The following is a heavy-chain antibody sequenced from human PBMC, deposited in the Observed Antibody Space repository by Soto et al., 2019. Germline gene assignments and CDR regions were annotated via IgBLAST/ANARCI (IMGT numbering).Heavy chain of an antibody. J-gene: IGHJ4*02. CDR1: GGSIRSYY. CDR2: IHYSGST. V-gene: IGHV4-59*12. D-gene: IGHD3-3*01. CDR3: ARAQTIFGIITVFDY. Sequence: PSETLSLTCSVSGGSIRSYYWSWIRQPPGEGLEWIGYIHYSGSTNYNPSLKSRVTISIDTSKNQSSLKLSSVTAADTAVYYCARAQTIFGIITVFDYWGQGTLVTVSS.